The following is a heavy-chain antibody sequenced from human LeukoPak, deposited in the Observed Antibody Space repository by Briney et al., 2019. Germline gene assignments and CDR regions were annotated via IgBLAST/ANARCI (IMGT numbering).Heavy chain of an antibody. D-gene: IGHD1-26*01. V-gene: IGHV4-4*07. CDR1: GGSISSYY. CDR2: IYTSGST. CDR3: AREEWELLFPDY. J-gene: IGHJ4*02. Sequence: TSETLSLTCTVSGGSISSYYWSWIRQPAGKGLEWIGRIYTSGSTNYNPSLKSRVTISVDTSKNQFSLKLSSVTAADTAVYYCAREEWELLFPDYWGQGTLVTVSS.